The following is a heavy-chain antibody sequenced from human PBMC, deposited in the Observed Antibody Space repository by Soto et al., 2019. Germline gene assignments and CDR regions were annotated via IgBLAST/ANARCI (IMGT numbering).Heavy chain of an antibody. CDR1: GFTFDDYA. J-gene: IGHJ1*01. CDR2: ITWSGGTR. CDR3: IRGRQGWVQL. D-gene: IGHD6-19*01. V-gene: IGHV3-9*01. Sequence: EVQLVESGGGLVQPGRSLRLSCVASGFTFDDYAMHWVRQAPGKGLEWVSGITWSGGTRDYADSVKGRFTSSRDNAKNSVYLQMDSLRFEDTALYYCIRGRQGWVQLWGRCTLVTVSS.